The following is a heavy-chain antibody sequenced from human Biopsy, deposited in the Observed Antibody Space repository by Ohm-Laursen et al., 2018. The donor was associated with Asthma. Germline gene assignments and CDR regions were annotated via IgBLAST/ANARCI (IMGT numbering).Heavy chain of an antibody. J-gene: IGHJ1*01. CDR1: GFTFGDYW. Sequence: SLRLSCAASGFTFGDYWMSWVRQVPGKGLEWAANIKHDGSEKNHVDSLKGRFTISRDNAKNSLYLQMNSLRAEDTAVYYCARTFHFWSPYRAEHYQLWGQGTLVTVSS. CDR2: IKHDGSEK. CDR3: ARTFHFWSPYRAEHYQL. D-gene: IGHD3-3*02. V-gene: IGHV3-7*03.